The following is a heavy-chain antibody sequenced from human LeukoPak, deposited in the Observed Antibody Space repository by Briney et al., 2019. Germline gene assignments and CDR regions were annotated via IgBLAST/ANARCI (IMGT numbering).Heavy chain of an antibody. CDR2: IIPIFGTA. V-gene: IGHV1-69*13. J-gene: IGHJ4*02. Sequence: SVKVSCKASGGTFSSYAISWVRQAPGQGLEWMGGIIPIFGTANYAQKFQGRVTITADESTSTAYMELSSLRSDDTAVYYCASLDPWELPDYWGQGTLVTVSS. D-gene: IGHD1-26*01. CDR1: GGTFSSYA. CDR3: ASLDPWELPDY.